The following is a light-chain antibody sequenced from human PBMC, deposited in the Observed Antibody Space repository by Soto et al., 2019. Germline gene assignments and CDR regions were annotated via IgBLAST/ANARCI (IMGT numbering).Light chain of an antibody. V-gene: IGLV2-14*01. CDR1: SSDVGGYNY. CDR3: TSYTSKTTPYV. CDR2: EVS. Sequence: QSALTQPASVSGSPGQSITISCTGTSSDVGGYNYVSWYQQHPGKAPKLIIYEVSNRPSGVSNRFSGSKSGNTASLTISGLQAEDEADYYCTSYTSKTTPYVFGTGTKLTV. J-gene: IGLJ1*01.